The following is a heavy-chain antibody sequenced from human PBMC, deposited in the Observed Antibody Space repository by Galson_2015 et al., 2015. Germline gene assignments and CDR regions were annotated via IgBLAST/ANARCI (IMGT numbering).Heavy chain of an antibody. Sequence: LSLTCTVSGGSISSGSYYWSWIRQPAGKGLEWIGRIYTSGSTNYNPSLKSRVTISVDTSKNQFSLKLSSVTAADTAVYYCARRISITSKFDPWGQGTLVTVSS. CDR2: IYTSGST. J-gene: IGHJ5*02. CDR1: GGSISSGSYY. D-gene: IGHD2/OR15-2a*01. V-gene: IGHV4-61*02. CDR3: ARRISITSKFDP.